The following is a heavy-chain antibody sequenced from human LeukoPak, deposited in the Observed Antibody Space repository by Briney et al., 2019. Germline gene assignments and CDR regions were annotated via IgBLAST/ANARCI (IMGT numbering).Heavy chain of an antibody. CDR1: GFTFSSYG. Sequence: HPGGSLRLSCAASGFTFSSYGMHWVRQAPGKGLEWVAVISYDGSNKYYADSVKGRFTISRDNSKNTLYLQMNSLRAGDTAVYYCADPPRDIWGQGTMVTVSS. CDR2: ISYDGSNK. J-gene: IGHJ3*02. CDR3: ADPPRDI. V-gene: IGHV3-30*03.